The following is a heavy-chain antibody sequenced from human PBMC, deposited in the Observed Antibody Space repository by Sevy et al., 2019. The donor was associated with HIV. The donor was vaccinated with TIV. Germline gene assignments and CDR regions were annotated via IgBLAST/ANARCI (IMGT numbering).Heavy chain of an antibody. CDR3: ARPRITMVRGVGGYMDV. Sequence: GGSLRLSCAASGFTFSSYEMNWVRQAPGKGLEWVSYISSSGSTIYYADSVKGRFTISRDNAKNSLYLQMNSLRAEDTAVYYCARPRITMVRGVGGYMDVWGKGTTVTVSS. V-gene: IGHV3-48*03. J-gene: IGHJ6*03. CDR1: GFTFSSYE. D-gene: IGHD3-10*01. CDR2: ISSSGSTI.